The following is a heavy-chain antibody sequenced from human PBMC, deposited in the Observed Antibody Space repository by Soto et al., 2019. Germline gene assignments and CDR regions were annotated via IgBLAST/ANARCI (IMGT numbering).Heavy chain of an antibody. CDR2: ISRSGNTI. CDR1: GFRVTDYY. D-gene: IGHD3-10*02. J-gene: IGHJ6*03. Sequence: QAQLVESGGGLVKPGGSLTLSCAVSGFRVTDYYMSWIRQAPGKGLDWVAMISRSGNTIHYADSVNGRFTISKDNAKNSLYLQMTSLSPEDMAVYYCARGEDVFLYYYMDVWGKGTTVIVSS. CDR3: ARGEDVFLYYYMDV. V-gene: IGHV3-11*01.